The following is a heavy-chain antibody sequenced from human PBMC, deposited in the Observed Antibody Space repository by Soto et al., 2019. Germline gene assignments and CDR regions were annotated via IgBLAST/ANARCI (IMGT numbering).Heavy chain of an antibody. J-gene: IGHJ2*01. Sequence: GGSLRLSCAASGFTFSDYYISWIRQAPGKGLEWVSYISSSGITIYYADSVKGRFTISRDNAKNSLYLQMNSLRAEDTAVYYCARVRPGGYWYFDLWDRGTLVPVSS. V-gene: IGHV3-11*01. D-gene: IGHD1-26*01. CDR3: ARVRPGGYWYFDL. CDR1: GFTFSDYY. CDR2: ISSSGITI.